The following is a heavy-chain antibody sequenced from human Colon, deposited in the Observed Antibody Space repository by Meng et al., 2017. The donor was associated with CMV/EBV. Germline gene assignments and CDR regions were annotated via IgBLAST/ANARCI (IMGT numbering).Heavy chain of an antibody. J-gene: IGHJ4*02. CDR3: AKDSSSSSWPYYFDY. Sequence: GESLKISCGGSGITLSSYWIHWVRQAPGKGLVWVSRISNDGRTTFYADSVKGRFTISRDNSKNTLYLQMNSLRAEDTAVYYCAKDSSSSSWPYYFDYWGQGTLVTVSS. V-gene: IGHV3-74*01. D-gene: IGHD6-13*01. CDR1: GITLSSYW. CDR2: ISNDGRTT.